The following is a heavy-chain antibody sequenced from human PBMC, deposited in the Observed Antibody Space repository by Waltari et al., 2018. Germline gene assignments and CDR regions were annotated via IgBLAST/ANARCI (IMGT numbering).Heavy chain of an antibody. D-gene: IGHD3-3*01. V-gene: IGHV4-4*07. J-gene: IGHJ5*02. CDR3: ARATIYYDFWSGPEGGWFDP. Sequence: QVQLQESGPGLVKPSETLSLTCTVSGGSISSYYWSWIRQPAGKGLEWIGLIYTSGSTNYNPSLKSRVTMSVDTSKNQFSLKLSSVTAADTAVYYCARATIYYDFWSGPEGGWFDPWGQGTLVTVSS. CDR2: IYTSGST. CDR1: GGSISSYY.